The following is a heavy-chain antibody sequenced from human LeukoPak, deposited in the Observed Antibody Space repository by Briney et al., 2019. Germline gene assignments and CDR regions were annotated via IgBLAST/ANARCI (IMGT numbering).Heavy chain of an antibody. CDR1: GFTFSRYN. CDR3: AKDLKGVTTSDY. CDR2: ISSSGTSM. D-gene: IGHD4-17*01. J-gene: IGHJ4*02. Sequence: GGSLRLSCAASGFTFSRYNMKWVRQAPGKGLEWVSYISSSGTSMYYADSVEGRFTISRDNAKNSLYLQMNSLRAEDTALYYCAKDLKGVTTSDYWGQGTLVTVSS. V-gene: IGHV3-48*01.